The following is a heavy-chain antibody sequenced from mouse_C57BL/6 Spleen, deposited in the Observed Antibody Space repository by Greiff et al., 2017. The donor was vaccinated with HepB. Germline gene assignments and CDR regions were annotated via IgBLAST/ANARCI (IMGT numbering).Heavy chain of an antibody. D-gene: IGHD4-1*02. CDR1: GYSITSGYY. CDR2: ISYDGSN. CDR3: ARDGQLPFDY. Sequence: EVQLQESGPGLVKPSQSLSLTCSVTGYSITSGYYWNWIRQFPGNKLEWMGYISYDGSNNYNPSLKNRISITRDTSKNQFFLKLNSVTTEDTATYYCARDGQLPFDYWGQGTTLTVSS. V-gene: IGHV3-6*01. J-gene: IGHJ2*01.